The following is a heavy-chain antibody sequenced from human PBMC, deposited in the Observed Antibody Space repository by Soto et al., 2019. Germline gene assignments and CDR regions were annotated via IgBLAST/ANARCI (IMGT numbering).Heavy chain of an antibody. Sequence: QGQLVQSGAEVKKPGSSVRVSCKASGGSFDAYAINWVRQAPGQGLEWMGRIIPVVDVTNYGRRFQGRLTITADKSTTTAYRELNSLTSEDTAIYYCARSGTLDYWGQGTLVTVSS. CDR1: GGSFDAYA. D-gene: IGHD1-1*01. CDR2: IIPVVDVT. V-gene: IGHV1-69*02. CDR3: ARSGTLDY. J-gene: IGHJ4*02.